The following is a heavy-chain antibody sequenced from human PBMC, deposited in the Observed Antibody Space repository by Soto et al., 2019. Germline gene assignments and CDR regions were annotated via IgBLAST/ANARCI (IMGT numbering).Heavy chain of an antibody. CDR3: AREGSGPFDY. CDR2: IWYDGSNK. CDR1: GFTFSSYG. J-gene: IGHJ4*02. D-gene: IGHD1-26*01. Sequence: QVQLVESGGGVVQPGRSLRLSCAASGFTFSSYGMHWVRQAPGKGLEWVAVIWYDGSNKYYADSVKGRFTISRDNSKNTLYLQMNSMRAEDTAVYYCAREGSGPFDYWGQGTLVTVSS. V-gene: IGHV3-33*01.